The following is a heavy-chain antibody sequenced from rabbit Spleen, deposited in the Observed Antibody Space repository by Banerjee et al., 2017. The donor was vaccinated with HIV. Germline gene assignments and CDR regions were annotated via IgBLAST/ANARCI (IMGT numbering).Heavy chain of an antibody. CDR1: GFSFSSSW. J-gene: IGHJ2*01. V-gene: IGHV1S45*01. D-gene: IGHD1-1*01. CDR3: ARNYVNAFDP. Sequence: LEESGGGLVKPGGTLTLTCIVSGFSFSSSWICWVRQAPGKGLEWIACIDTNDGDTDYANWPKGRFTISKTSSTTVTLQMTSLTAADTATYFCARNYVNAFDPWGPGTLVTVS. CDR2: IDTNDGDT.